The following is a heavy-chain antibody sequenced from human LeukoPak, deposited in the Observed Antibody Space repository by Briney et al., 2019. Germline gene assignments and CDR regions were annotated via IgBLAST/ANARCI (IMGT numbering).Heavy chain of an antibody. V-gene: IGHV3-53*01. Sequence: PGGSLRLSCAASGLTVSSNYMSWVRQAPGKGPEWVSVIYSGGSTYYAESVKGRFTISRDNSKNTLYLQMKSLRAEDTAVYYCAREFEVAGLAMDVWGKGTTVTVSS. CDR1: GLTVSSNY. D-gene: IGHD6-19*01. CDR3: AREFEVAGLAMDV. J-gene: IGHJ6*04. CDR2: IYSGGST.